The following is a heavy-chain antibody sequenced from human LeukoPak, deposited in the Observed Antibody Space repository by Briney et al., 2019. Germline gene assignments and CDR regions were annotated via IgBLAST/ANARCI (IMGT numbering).Heavy chain of an antibody. CDR1: GFTFNNYA. CDR2: IYAGGST. V-gene: IGHV3-53*01. CDR3: ARDAPPYTGTDY. Sequence: GGSLRLSCAASGFTFNNYAMSWVRQAPGKGLEWVSVIYAGGSTYYADSVKGRFTISRDNSKNTLYLQMNSLRAEDTAIYYCARDAPPYTGTDYWGQGTLVTVSS. J-gene: IGHJ4*02. D-gene: IGHD7-27*01.